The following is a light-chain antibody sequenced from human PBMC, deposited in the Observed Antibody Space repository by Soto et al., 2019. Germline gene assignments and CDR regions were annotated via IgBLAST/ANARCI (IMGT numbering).Light chain of an antibody. CDR2: TIS. V-gene: IGKV1-8*01. CDR3: PQYKAYET. CDR1: QGVSSF. Sequence: IRMTQSQSSLSASTGDRVTITCRASQGVSSFLAWYQQKPGTAPKLLIYTISTLQSGVPSRISGSVSGTDSTPTISSLQPDDFATYYCPQYKAYETFGPGTQVDIK. J-gene: IGKJ1*01.